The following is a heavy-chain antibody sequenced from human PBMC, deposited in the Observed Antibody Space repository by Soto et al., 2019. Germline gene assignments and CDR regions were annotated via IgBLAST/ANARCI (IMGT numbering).Heavy chain of an antibody. Sequence: ASVKVSCKTSGFTPTNYDIGWVRQAPGQGLEYMGWISAYNGNTNYARKLQDRVTLTTDTSTRTAYMELRSLQSDDTAIYYCARGLYRRGTYYAFDNWGQGTLVTVSS. D-gene: IGHD1-26*01. CDR1: GFTPTNYD. CDR2: ISAYNGNT. V-gene: IGHV1-18*01. CDR3: ARGLYRRGTYYAFDN. J-gene: IGHJ4*02.